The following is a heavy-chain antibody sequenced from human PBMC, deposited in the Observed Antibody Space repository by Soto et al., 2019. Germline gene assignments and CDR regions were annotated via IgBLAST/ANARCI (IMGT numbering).Heavy chain of an antibody. Sequence: PGESLKISCKGSGYSFTSYWIGWVRQMPGKGLEWIGIIYPGDSDARYSPSFQVQVTISADKSISTAYLQWSSLKASDTAMYYCARDGQYSSGYYYYGMDVWGQGTTVTVS. D-gene: IGHD6-19*01. J-gene: IGHJ6*02. CDR3: ARDGQYSSGYYYYGMDV. CDR2: IYPGDSDA. V-gene: IGHV5-51*01. CDR1: GYSFTSYW.